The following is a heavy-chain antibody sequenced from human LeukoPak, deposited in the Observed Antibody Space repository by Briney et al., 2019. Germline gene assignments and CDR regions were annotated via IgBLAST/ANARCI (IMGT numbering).Heavy chain of an antibody. CDR2: ISSSSSTI. J-gene: IGHJ4*02. D-gene: IGHD5-18*01. CDR3: ARAIGYSYGYFDY. Sequence: PGGSLRLSCAASGFTFSSYSMNWVRQAPGKGLEWVSYISSSSSTIYYADSVKGRFTISRDNSKNTLYPQMNSLRAEDTAVYYCARAIGYSYGYFDYWGQGTLVTVSS. CDR1: GFTFSSYS. V-gene: IGHV3-48*01.